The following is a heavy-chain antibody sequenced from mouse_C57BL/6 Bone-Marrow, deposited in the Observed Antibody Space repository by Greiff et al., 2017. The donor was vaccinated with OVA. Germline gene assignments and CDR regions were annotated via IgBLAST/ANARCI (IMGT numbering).Heavy chain of an antibody. Sequence: QVQLQQSGPELVKPGASVKISCKASGYAFSSSWMNWVKQRPGKGLEWIGRIYPGDGDTNYNGKFKGKATLTADKSSSTAYMQLSSLTSEDSAVYCCASPTVVAPYAMDYWGQGTSVTVSS. J-gene: IGHJ4*01. CDR1: GYAFSSSW. CDR3: ASPTVVAPYAMDY. D-gene: IGHD1-1*01. CDR2: IYPGDGDT. V-gene: IGHV1-82*01.